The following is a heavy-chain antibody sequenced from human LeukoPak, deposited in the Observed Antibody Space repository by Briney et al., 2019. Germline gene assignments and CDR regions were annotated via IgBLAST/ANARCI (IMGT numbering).Heavy chain of an antibody. V-gene: IGHV1-8*01. D-gene: IGHD5-12*01. CDR1: EYTFTSYG. Sequence: ASVKVSCKASEYTFTSYGINWVRQATGQGLEWMGWMNPNSGNTGYAQKFQGRVTMTRNTSISTAYMELSSLRSEDTAVYYCARRSLGYSGYDLRLGYWGQGTLVTVSS. J-gene: IGHJ4*02. CDR3: ARRSLGYSGYDLRLGY. CDR2: MNPNSGNT.